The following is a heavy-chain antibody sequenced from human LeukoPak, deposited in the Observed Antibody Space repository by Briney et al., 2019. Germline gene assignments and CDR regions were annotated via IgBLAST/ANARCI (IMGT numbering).Heavy chain of an antibody. V-gene: IGHV3-30*02. J-gene: IGHJ6*03. CDR3: AKDVGYGGNSGYYYYYMDV. CDR1: DFTFSSFG. D-gene: IGHD4-23*01. CDR2: IRFDGTLK. Sequence: GGSLRLSCSASDFTFSSFGMHWLRQAPGKGLEWVALIRFDGTLKDYAESVKGRFTFSRDNSKNALFLQMNSLRVDDTAVYYCAKDVGYGGNSGYYYYYMDVWGKGTTVTVSS.